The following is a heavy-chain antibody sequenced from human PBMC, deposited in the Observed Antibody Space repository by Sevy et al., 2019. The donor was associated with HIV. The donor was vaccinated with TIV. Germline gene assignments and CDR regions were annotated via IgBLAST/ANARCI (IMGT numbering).Heavy chain of an antibody. J-gene: IGHJ4*01. CDR1: GFTFSSFG. V-gene: IGHV3-33*01. D-gene: IGHD4-17*01. CDR2: IWFDGSNT. CDR3: ARDLEFYDHGDYGPAFMPDF. Sequence: GGSLRLSCAASGFTFSSFGMHWVRQAPGKGLEWLAVIWFDGSNTDYANSVRGRFTISRDIAKNTLYLKMNSLRAEHTAVYYCARDLEFYDHGDYGPAFMPDFWGHGTLVTVSS.